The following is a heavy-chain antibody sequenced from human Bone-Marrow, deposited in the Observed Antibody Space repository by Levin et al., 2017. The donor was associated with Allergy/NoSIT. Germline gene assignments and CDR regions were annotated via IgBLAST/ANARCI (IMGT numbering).Heavy chain of an antibody. D-gene: IGHD3-3*01. V-gene: IGHV3-30*18. CDR1: GFTFSSYG. CDR3: AKADITIFGVDPPDYYYYGMDV. CDR2: ISYDGSNK. J-gene: IGHJ6*02. Sequence: GGSLRLSCAASGFTFSSYGMHWVRQAPGKGLEWVAVISYDGSNKYYADSVKGRFTISRDNSKNTLYLQMNSLRAEDTAVYYCAKADITIFGVDPPDYYYYGMDVWGQGTTVTVSS.